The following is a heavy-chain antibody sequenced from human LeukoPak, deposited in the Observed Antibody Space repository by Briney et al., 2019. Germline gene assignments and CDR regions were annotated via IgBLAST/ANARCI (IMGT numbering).Heavy chain of an antibody. CDR2: IYYRGST. V-gene: IGHV4-59*01. D-gene: IGHD5-12*01. Sequence: PSETLSLTCTVSGGSISGYYWSWIRQPPGKGLEWIGYIYYRGSTNYNPSLKSRVTISVDTSKNQFSLKLSSVTAADTAVYYCARHSGYDYVWYFDLWGRGTLVTVSS. CDR1: GGSISGYY. CDR3: ARHSGYDYVWYFDL. J-gene: IGHJ2*01.